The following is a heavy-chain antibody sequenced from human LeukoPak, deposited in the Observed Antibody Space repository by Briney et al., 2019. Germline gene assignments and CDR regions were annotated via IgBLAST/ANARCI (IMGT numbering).Heavy chain of an antibody. D-gene: IGHD2-21*02. V-gene: IGHV3-23*01. Sequence: GGSLRLSCAASGFTFSSYAMSWVRQAPGKGLEWVSAISGSGGSTYYADSVKGRFTISRDNSKNTLYLQMNGLRAEDTAVYYCAKNIVVVTAPPGAFDIWGQGTMVTVSS. CDR2: ISGSGGST. J-gene: IGHJ3*02. CDR3: AKNIVVVTAPPGAFDI. CDR1: GFTFSSYA.